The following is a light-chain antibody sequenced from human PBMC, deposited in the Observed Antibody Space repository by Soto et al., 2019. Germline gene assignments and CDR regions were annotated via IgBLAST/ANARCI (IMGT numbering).Light chain of an antibody. J-gene: IGLJ2*01. CDR1: TGTLTSGHF. V-gene: IGLV7-46*01. CDR2: DTS. Sequence: QAVVTQEPSLTVSPGGTVTLTCASSTGTLTSGHFPYWFQQKPGQAPRALIFDTSNRHSWTPARFSGSLLGGKAALTLSGAQTDDEADYYCLLYYDTIRLFGGGTKLTVL. CDR3: LLYYDTIRL.